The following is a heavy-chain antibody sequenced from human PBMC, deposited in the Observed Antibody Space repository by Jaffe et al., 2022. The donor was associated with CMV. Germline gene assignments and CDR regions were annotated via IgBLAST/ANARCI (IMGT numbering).Heavy chain of an antibody. J-gene: IGHJ4*02. Sequence: EVQLVESGGGLVQPGGSLRLSCAASGFTFSSYWMHWVRQAPGKGLVWVSRINSDGSSTSYADSVKGRFTISRDNAKNTLYLQMNSLRAEDTAVYYCARDLGYDSSGYYYAPSVGPDYWGQGTLVTVSS. CDR1: GFTFSSYW. CDR3: ARDLGYDSSGYYYAPSVGPDY. V-gene: IGHV3-74*01. D-gene: IGHD3-22*01. CDR2: INSDGSST.